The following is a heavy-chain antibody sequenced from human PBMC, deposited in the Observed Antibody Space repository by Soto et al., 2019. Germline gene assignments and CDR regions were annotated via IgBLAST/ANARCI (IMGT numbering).Heavy chain of an antibody. Sequence: ASVKVSCKASGYTFTSYYMHWVRQAPGQGLEWMGIINPSGGSTSYAQKCQGRVTMTRDTSTSTVYMELSSLRSEDTAVYYCAGVHLEWGGNYSGMDVWGQGTTVTVSS. V-gene: IGHV1-46*01. D-gene: IGHD3-3*01. CDR2: INPSGGST. CDR3: AGVHLEWGGNYSGMDV. J-gene: IGHJ6*02. CDR1: GYTFTSYY.